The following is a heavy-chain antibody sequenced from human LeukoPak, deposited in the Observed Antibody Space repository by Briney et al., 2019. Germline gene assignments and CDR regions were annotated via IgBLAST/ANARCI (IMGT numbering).Heavy chain of an antibody. CDR2: ISAYNGYT. CDR1: GYTFSSYD. J-gene: IGHJ6*03. V-gene: IGHV1-18*01. CDR3: ARVMQLAHYYYYYMDI. Sequence: ASVKVSCKASGYTFSSYDISWVRQAPGQGLEWMGWISAYNGYTNYAQKFQGRVTMTTDTSTSTAYVELRSLRSDDTAVYYCARVMQLAHYYYYYMDIWGKGTTVTVSS. D-gene: IGHD6-13*01.